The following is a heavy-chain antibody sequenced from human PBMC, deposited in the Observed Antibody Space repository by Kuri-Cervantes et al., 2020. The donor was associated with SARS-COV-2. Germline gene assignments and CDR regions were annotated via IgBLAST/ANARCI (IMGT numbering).Heavy chain of an antibody. CDR2: INHSGST. J-gene: IGHJ5*02. V-gene: IGHV4-34*01. CDR3: ARVLNSGSYPYRGNWFDP. CDR1: GGSFSGYY. Sequence: SETLSLTCAVYGGSFSGYYWSWIRQPPGKGLEWIGEINHSGSTNYNPSLKSRVTISVDTSKNQFSLKLSSVIAADTAVYYCARVLNSGSYPYRGNWFDPWGQGTLVTVSS. D-gene: IGHD3-10*01.